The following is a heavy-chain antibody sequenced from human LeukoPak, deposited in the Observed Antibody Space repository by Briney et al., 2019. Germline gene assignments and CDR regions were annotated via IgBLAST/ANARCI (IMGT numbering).Heavy chain of an antibody. Sequence: GGSLRLSCAASGFTFSSYWMHWVRHAPGKGLVWVSRINSDGSSTSYADSVKGRFTISRDNAKNTLYMQMNSLRAEDTAVYYCATWIQLWSDFDYWGQGTLVTVSS. CDR2: INSDGSST. J-gene: IGHJ4*02. CDR3: ATWIQLWSDFDY. V-gene: IGHV3-74*01. D-gene: IGHD5-18*01. CDR1: GFTFSSYW.